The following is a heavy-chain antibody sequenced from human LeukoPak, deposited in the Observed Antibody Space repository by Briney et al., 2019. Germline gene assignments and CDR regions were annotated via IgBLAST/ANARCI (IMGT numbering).Heavy chain of an antibody. J-gene: IGHJ5*02. CDR2: MNPNSGNT. Sequence: ASVKVSCKASGYTFTSYDINWVRQATGQGLEWMGWMNPNSGNTGYAQKFQGRVTMTRNTSISIAYMELSSLRSEDTAVYYCARARVGPSWFGELEDWFDPWGQGTLVTVSS. CDR3: ARARVGPSWFGELEDWFDP. CDR1: GYTFTSYD. V-gene: IGHV1-8*01. D-gene: IGHD3-10*01.